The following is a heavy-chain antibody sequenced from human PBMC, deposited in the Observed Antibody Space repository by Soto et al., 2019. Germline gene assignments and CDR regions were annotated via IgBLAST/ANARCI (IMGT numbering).Heavy chain of an antibody. CDR1: GYTFTSYY. Sequence: ASVKVSCKASGYTFTSYYMHWVRQAPGQGLEWMGIINPSGGSTSYAQKFQGRINMTRDTSTSIVYKELSSLRSEDTAVYYCARPLFYYDFWSGYSENYYYYYGMDVWGQGTTVTVSS. V-gene: IGHV1-46*01. CDR3: ARPLFYYDFWSGYSENYYYYYGMDV. CDR2: INPSGGST. J-gene: IGHJ6*02. D-gene: IGHD3-3*01.